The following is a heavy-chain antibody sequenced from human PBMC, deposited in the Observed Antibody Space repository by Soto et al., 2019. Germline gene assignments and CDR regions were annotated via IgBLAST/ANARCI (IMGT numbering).Heavy chain of an antibody. V-gene: IGHV4-61*01. CDR3: ARTTAVPNTLRSRYFFDY. Sequence: SETLSLTCSVSGGSVSNKTYYWSWIRQPPGKRLEWIGYVYYSGTTNYNPSLKSRVTISVDLSKSQFSLRLSSVTTADTALYYCARTTAVPNTLRSRYFFDYWGQGTLVTVSS. J-gene: IGHJ4*02. CDR2: VYYSGTT. D-gene: IGHD4-17*01. CDR1: GGSVSNKTYY.